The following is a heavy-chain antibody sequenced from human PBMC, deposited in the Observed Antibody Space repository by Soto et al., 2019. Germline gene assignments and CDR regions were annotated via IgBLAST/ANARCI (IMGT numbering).Heavy chain of an antibody. D-gene: IGHD2-15*01. V-gene: IGHV3-33*01. Sequence: QVQLVESGGGVVQPGRSLRLSCAASEFTFSNFGMHWVRQAPGKGLEWVAVIYYDGSNEYYADSVKGRFTISRDNSKNTLYLQMNSLRAEDTAVYYCARVDVVVAADAFDIGGQGTMVTVSS. CDR1: EFTFSNFG. J-gene: IGHJ3*02. CDR3: ARVDVVVAADAFDI. CDR2: IYYDGSNE.